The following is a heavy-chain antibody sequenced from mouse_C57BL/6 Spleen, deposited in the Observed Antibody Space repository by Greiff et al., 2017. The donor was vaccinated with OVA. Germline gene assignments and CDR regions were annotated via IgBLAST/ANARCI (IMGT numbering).Heavy chain of an antibody. J-gene: IGHJ4*01. D-gene: IGHD2-12*01. CDR2: INPGSGGT. CDR3: ARGTTYYAMDY. CDR1: GYAFTNYL. Sequence: VQLQQSGAELVRPGTSVKVSCKASGYAFTNYLIEWVKQRPGQGLEWIGVINPGSGGTNYNEKFQGKATLTADKSSSTAYMQLSSLTSEDSAVYFCARGTTYYAMDYWGQGKSDTVSS. V-gene: IGHV1-54*01.